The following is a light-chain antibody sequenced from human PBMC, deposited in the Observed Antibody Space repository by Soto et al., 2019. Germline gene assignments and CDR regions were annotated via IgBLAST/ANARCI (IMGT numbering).Light chain of an antibody. CDR3: QQADSFPLT. V-gene: IGKV3-20*01. CDR2: AAS. CDR1: QSVSNSY. Sequence: EIVLTQSPGTLSLSPGERATLSCRASQSVSNSYLAWYQQKPGQAPRLLIYAASSRATGIPDRFSGSGSGTDFTLTISRLEPEDFATYYCQQADSFPLTFGGGTKVEIK. J-gene: IGKJ4*01.